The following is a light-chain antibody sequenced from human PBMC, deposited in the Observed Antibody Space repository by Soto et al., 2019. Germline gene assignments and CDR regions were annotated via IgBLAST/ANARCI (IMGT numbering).Light chain of an antibody. CDR1: QSISGY. CDR3: QQSYSTPWT. CDR2: GTS. Sequence: DIQMTQSPSSLSGSAGDRVTITCRASQSISGYLNWYQQKPGKAPKVLMYGTSILQTGVSSRFSGSGSGTDFTLNINSLQPEDFATYYCQQSYSTPWTFGQGTKVEIK. J-gene: IGKJ1*01. V-gene: IGKV1-39*01.